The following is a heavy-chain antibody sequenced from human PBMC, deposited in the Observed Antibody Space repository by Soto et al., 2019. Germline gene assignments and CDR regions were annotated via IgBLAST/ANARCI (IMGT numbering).Heavy chain of an antibody. D-gene: IGHD3-3*01. CDR2: IYYSGST. J-gene: IGHJ4*02. Sequence: SETLSLTCTVSGGSISSSSYYWGWIRQPPGKGLEWIGSIYYSGSTYYNPSLKSRVTISVDTSKNQFSLKLSSVTAADTALYYCARNYDFLYFDYWGQGTLVTVSS. V-gene: IGHV4-39*01. CDR3: ARNYDFLYFDY. CDR1: GGSISSSSYY.